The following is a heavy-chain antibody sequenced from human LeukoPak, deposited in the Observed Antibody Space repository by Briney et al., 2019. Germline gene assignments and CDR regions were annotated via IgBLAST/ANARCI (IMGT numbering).Heavy chain of an antibody. J-gene: IGHJ3*02. V-gene: IGHV1-18*01. CDR2: INAYNGNT. CDR3: ARDDRLCWLTIFGVVNDAFDI. CDR1: GYTFTSYG. D-gene: IGHD3-3*01. Sequence: ASVKVSCKASGYTFTSYGISWVRQAPGQGLEWMGWINAYNGNTNYAQKLQGRVTMTTDTSTSTAYMELRSLRSDDTAVYYCARDDRLCWLTIFGVVNDAFDIWGQGTMVTVSS.